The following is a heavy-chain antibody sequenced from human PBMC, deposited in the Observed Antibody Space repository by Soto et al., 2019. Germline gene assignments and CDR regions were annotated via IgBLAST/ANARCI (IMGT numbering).Heavy chain of an antibody. Sequence: GGSLRLSCAASGFTFSSYAMHWVRQAPGKGLEWVAVISYDGSNKYYADSVKGRFTISRDNARNSLYLQMNSLRAEDTALYHCARGRNYYGSGSYQSNWFDSWGQGTLVTVSS. CDR3: ARGRNYYGSGSYQSNWFDS. CDR1: GFTFSSYA. D-gene: IGHD3-10*01. V-gene: IGHV3-30-3*01. J-gene: IGHJ5*01. CDR2: ISYDGSNK.